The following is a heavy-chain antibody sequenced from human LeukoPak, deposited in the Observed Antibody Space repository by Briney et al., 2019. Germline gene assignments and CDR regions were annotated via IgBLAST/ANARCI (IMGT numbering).Heavy chain of an antibody. CDR3: ARGNRGLSPDY. Sequence: GGSLRLSCTASGFTFSSYSLNWVRQAPGKGPEWVSAISGSGGDTYYADSVKGRFTISRDNDKNSIYLQMDSLRDEDTAVYYCARGNRGLSPDYWGQGTLVTVSS. V-gene: IGHV3-21*01. CDR1: GFTFSSYS. J-gene: IGHJ4*02. CDR2: ISGSGGDT. D-gene: IGHD1-14*01.